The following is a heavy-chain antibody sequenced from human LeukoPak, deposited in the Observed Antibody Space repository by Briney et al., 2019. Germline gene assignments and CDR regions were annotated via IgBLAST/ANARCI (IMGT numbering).Heavy chain of an antibody. CDR2: ISSSSSYT. Sequence: PGGALRLSCAASGFTFSDYYMSWIRHAPGKGLEWVSYISSSSSYTNYADSVKGRFTISRDNAKNSLYLQMNSLRDEDTAVYYCARVDSYGSVLYCFDYWGQGTLGTVSS. CDR3: ARVDSYGSVLYCFDY. CDR1: GFTFSDYY. J-gene: IGHJ4*02. D-gene: IGHD5-18*01. V-gene: IGHV3-11*06.